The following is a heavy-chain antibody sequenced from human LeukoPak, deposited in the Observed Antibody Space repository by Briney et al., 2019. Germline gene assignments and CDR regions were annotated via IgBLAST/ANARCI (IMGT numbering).Heavy chain of an antibody. CDR3: AELGITMIGGV. CDR2: ITTTGSTI. J-gene: IGHJ6*04. V-gene: IGHV3-48*03. CDR1: GFTFSRYQ. D-gene: IGHD3-10*02. Sequence: GGSLRLSCAASGFTFSRYQMNWVRQAPGRGLEWISYITTTGSTIYYADSVRGRFTISRDNAKNSLYLQMNSLRAEDTAVYYCAELGITMIGGVWGKGTTVTISS.